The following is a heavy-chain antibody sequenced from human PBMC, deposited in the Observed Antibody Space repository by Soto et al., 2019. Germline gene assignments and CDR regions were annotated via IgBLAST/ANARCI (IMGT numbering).Heavy chain of an antibody. CDR2: IEYNAKNR. D-gene: IGHD2-15*01. V-gene: IGHV3-33*05. Sequence: QVQLVESGGGVVQTGTSLRLSCTASGFTFNSYGIHWVRQAPGKGLEWLALIEYNAKNRFYADSVKGRFSISRDNSRNTVYLQVNGLRAEDTAVYYCAREGDDYCSGTRCFHYYAVDVWGQGTTVIVSS. J-gene: IGHJ6*02. CDR1: GFTFNSYG. CDR3: AREGDDYCSGTRCFHYYAVDV.